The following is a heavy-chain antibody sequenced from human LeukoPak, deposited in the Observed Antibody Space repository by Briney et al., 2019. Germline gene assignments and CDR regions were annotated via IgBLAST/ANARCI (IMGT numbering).Heavy chain of an antibody. Sequence: ASVKVSCKASGNTFTGYYMHWVRQAPGQGLEWMGWINPNSGGTNYAQKFQGRVTMTRDTSISTAYMELSRLRSDDTAVYYCARDEDIVVVPAATIGRYFDYWGQGTLVTVSS. CDR3: ARDEDIVVVPAATIGRYFDY. CDR1: GNTFTGYY. V-gene: IGHV1-2*02. D-gene: IGHD2-2*01. J-gene: IGHJ4*02. CDR2: INPNSGGT.